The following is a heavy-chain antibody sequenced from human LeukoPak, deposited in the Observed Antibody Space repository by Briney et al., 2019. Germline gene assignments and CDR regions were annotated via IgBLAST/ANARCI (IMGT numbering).Heavy chain of an antibody. CDR1: GFTFSSYA. D-gene: IGHD3-22*01. J-gene: IGHJ4*02. CDR2: ISYDGSNK. V-gene: IGHV3-30-3*01. Sequence: GRSLRLSCAASGFTFSSYAMHWVRQAPGKGLEWVAVISYDGSNKYHADSVKGRFTISRDNSKNTLYLQMNSLRAEDTAVYYCARDKNPEGYYDSSGYYDYWGQGTLVTVSS. CDR3: ARDKNPEGYYDSSGYYDY.